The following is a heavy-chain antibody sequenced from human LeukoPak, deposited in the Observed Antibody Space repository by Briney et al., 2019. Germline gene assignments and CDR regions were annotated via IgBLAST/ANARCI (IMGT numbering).Heavy chain of an antibody. D-gene: IGHD1-26*01. J-gene: IGHJ4*02. CDR3: ARVLVGATVWSSPYDY. Sequence: GGSLRLSCAASGFTVSSCSMNWVRQAPGKGLEWVSSISSSSSYIYYADSVKGRFTISRDNAKNSLYLQMNSLRAEDTAVYYCARVLVGATVWSSPYDYWGQGTLVTVSS. CDR1: GFTVSSCS. CDR2: ISSSSSYI. V-gene: IGHV3-21*01.